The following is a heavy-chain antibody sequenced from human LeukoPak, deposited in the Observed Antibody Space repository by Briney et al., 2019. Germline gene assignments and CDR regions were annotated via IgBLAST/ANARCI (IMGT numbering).Heavy chain of an antibody. D-gene: IGHD5-18*01. CDR2: ISGTSNYI. CDR3: ARALQQWYPGDAVDI. Sequence: GGSLRLSCASSGFTFNIYSMNTVRQAPGKGLEWVSSISGTSNYIYYADSVKGRFTISRDNAKNSLYLHMNSLRAEDTAVYYCARALQQWYPGDAVDIWGQGTMVTVSS. V-gene: IGHV3-21*01. CDR1: GFTFNIYS. J-gene: IGHJ3*02.